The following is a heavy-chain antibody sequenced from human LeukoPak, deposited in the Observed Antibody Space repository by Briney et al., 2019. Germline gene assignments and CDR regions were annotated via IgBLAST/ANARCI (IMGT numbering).Heavy chain of an antibody. V-gene: IGHV4-34*01. Sequence: SETLSLTCAVYGGSFSGYYWSWIRQPPGKGLEWIGEINHSGSTNYNPSLKSRVTISVDTSKNQFSLKLSSVTAADTAVYYCARVGRQVWLRHAFDIWGQGTMVTVSS. CDR3: ARVGRQVWLRHAFDI. J-gene: IGHJ3*02. D-gene: IGHD5-12*01. CDR1: GGSFSGYY. CDR2: INHSGST.